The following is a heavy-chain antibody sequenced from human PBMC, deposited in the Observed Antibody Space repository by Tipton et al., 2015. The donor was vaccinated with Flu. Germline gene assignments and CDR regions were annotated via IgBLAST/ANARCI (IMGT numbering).Heavy chain of an antibody. J-gene: IGHJ5*02. CDR1: GGSISSSTDY. CDR3: ARRDYSNYVSEPQNWFDP. V-gene: IGHV4-39*01. D-gene: IGHD4-11*01. Sequence: TLSLTCIVSGGSISSSTDYWGWIRQPPGKGLEWIGSIYYGGSTYYNPSLRSRVTRSLDTSKNQFSLRLSSVTAADTAIYYCARRDYSNYVSEPQNWFDPWGQGALVTVSS. CDR2: IYYGGST.